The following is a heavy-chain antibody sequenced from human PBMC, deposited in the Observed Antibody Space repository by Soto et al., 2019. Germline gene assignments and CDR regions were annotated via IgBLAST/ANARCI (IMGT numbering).Heavy chain of an antibody. Sequence: EVQVVESGGGLVQPGGSLRLSCAASGFSVTNNYMNWVRQAPGKGLEWVSIIDIGGNTSYADSVKDRFTISRDNSRNTLYLHMDSLRAEDTAVYYCARGRGSTGYLGREHYFDYWGQGTLVTVSP. CDR1: GFSVTNNY. V-gene: IGHV3-66*01. CDR2: IDIGGNT. D-gene: IGHD2-2*01. J-gene: IGHJ4*02. CDR3: ARGRGSTGYLGREHYFDY.